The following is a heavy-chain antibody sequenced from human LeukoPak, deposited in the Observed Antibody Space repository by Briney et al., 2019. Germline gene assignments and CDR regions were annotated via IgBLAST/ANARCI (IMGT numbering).Heavy chain of an antibody. V-gene: IGHV4-38-2*01. CDR1: GYSISSGYY. J-gene: IGHJ4*02. CDR2: IYHSGST. Sequence: SETLSLTCAVSGYSISSGYYWGWIRQPPGKGLEWIGSIYHSGSTYYNPSLKSRVTISVDTSKNQFSLKLSSVTAADTAVYYCAGGSWYEESFDYWGQGTLVTVSS. D-gene: IGHD6-13*01. CDR3: AGGSWYEESFDY.